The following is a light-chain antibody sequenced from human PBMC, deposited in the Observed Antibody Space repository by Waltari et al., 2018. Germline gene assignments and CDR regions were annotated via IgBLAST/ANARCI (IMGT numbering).Light chain of an antibody. Sequence: QSALTQPASVSGSPGQSITISCTGASSDVGFYNYVSWYQQHPGKVPKLMIYEVSNRPSGVSNRFSGSNSGNTASLTISGLQAEDEADYYCSSYTSSSTLVFGTGTKVTVL. CDR2: EVS. V-gene: IGLV2-14*01. CDR1: SSDVGFYNY. CDR3: SSYTSSSTLV. J-gene: IGLJ1*01.